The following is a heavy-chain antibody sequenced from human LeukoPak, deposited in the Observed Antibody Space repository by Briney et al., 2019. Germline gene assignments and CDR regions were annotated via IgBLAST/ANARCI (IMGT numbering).Heavy chain of an antibody. D-gene: IGHD3-3*01. V-gene: IGHV3-23*01. CDR3: AKANDFWVARAFDY. Sequence: SGGSLRLSCAASGFTFSSYAMSWVRQAPGKGLEWVSAISGSGGSTYYADSVKGRFTISRDNSKNTLYLQMNSLRAEDTAVYYCAKANDFWVARAFDYWGQGTLVTVSS. J-gene: IGHJ4*02. CDR2: ISGSGGST. CDR1: GFTFSSYA.